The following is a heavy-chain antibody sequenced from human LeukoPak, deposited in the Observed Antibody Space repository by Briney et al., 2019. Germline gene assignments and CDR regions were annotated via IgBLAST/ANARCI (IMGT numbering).Heavy chain of an antibody. CDR3: ARDLNCSSISCYGWRGAFDI. CDR2: ITSSGSTR. D-gene: IGHD2-2*01. Sequence: PGGSLRLSCAASGFTFSSYEMNWVRQAPGKGLEWVSYITSSGSTRYYGDSMKGRFTISRDNAKNSLYLQMNSLRAEDTAVYYCARDLNCSSISCYGWRGAFDIWGQGTMVTVSS. V-gene: IGHV3-48*03. CDR1: GFTFSSYE. J-gene: IGHJ3*02.